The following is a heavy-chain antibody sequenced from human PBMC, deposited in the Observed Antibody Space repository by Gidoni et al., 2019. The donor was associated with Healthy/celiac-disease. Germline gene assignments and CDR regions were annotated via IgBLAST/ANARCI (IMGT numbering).Heavy chain of an antibody. J-gene: IGHJ4*02. CDR2: IFVGSGNT. D-gene: IGHD5-12*01. V-gene: IGHV1-58*01. CDR1: GFTFTSSA. Sequence: QMQLVQSGPEVKKPGTSVKVSCKASGFTFTSSAVQWVRQARGQRLEWIGWIFVGSGNTNYAQKFQERVTITRDMSTSTAYMELSSLRSEDTAVYYCAADARRDGYNYGYAYYFDYWGQGTLVTVSS. CDR3: AADARRDGYNYGYAYYFDY.